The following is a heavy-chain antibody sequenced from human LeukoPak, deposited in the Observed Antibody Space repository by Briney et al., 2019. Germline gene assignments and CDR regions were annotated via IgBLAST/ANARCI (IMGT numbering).Heavy chain of an antibody. D-gene: IGHD6-19*01. J-gene: IGHJ4*02. CDR1: GYTFTSYG. CDR2: ISAYNGNT. Sequence: ASVKVSCKASGYTFTSYGISWVRQAPGQGLEWMGWISAYNGNTNYAQKLQGRVTMTTDTSTSTAYMELRSLRSDDTAAYYCARDDWQWLELDYWGQGTLVTVSS. V-gene: IGHV1-18*01. CDR3: ARDDWQWLELDY.